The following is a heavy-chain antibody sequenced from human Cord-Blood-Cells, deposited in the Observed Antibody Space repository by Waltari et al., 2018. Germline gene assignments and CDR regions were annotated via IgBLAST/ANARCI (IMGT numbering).Heavy chain of an antibody. J-gene: IGHJ6*02. V-gene: IGHV4-34*01. Sequence: QVQLQQWGAGLLKPSETLSLTCAVYGGSFSGYYWSWIRQPPGKGLEWIGEINHSGSTNYSPSLKGRVTISVDTSKNQFSLKLSSVTAADTAVYYCARGLAVAGTEAYYYYYGMDVWGQGTTVTVSS. CDR3: ARGLAVAGTEAYYYYYGMDV. CDR1: GGSFSGYY. CDR2: INHSGST. D-gene: IGHD6-19*01.